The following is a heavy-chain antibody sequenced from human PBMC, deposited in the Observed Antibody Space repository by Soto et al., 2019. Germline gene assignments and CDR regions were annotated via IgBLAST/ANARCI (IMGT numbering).Heavy chain of an antibody. V-gene: IGHV4-59*01. CDR2: ISYSGGT. J-gene: IGHJ4*02. CDR3: ARADPDASVGY. CDR1: CGSMSSCY. D-gene: IGHD2-15*01. Sequence: SETLSLTCNVSCGSMSSCYWTWLRHSSGRGLEWIGYISYSGGTYYNPALTSRVTISACTAKNQFSLRMNSMIAADTAVYYCARADPDASVGYWGQGTLVTVSS.